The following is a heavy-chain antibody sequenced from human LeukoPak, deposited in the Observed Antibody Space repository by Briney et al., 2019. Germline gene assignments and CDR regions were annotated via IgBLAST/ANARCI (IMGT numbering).Heavy chain of an antibody. J-gene: IGHJ3*02. CDR3: ARLHNDVGAFDI. CDR1: AYRFTTYW. V-gene: IGHV5-51*01. D-gene: IGHD1-1*01. CDR2: IYPGDSDI. Sequence: GESLNISCKGSAYRFTTYWIGWVRQMPGKGLQLMGIIYPGDSDIRYSPSFQGQVTISADKSITTAYLRWSSLKASDTAMYYCARLHNDVGAFDIWGLGTMVTVSS.